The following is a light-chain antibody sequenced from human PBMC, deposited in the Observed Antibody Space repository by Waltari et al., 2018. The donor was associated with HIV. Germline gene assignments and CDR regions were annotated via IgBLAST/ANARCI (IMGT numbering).Light chain of an antibody. J-gene: IGKJ1*01. Sequence: DIQLTQSPASLSASVGDRVTITCRASQAISNSIAWYQQRPGKAPRLLLFAASRLETGVTSRFIGRGSGTCFTLTITSLQPGDFATYYCQQYYSTTTWTFGQGTRVE. V-gene: IGKV1-NL1*01. CDR2: AAS. CDR3: QQYYSTTTWT. CDR1: QAISNS.